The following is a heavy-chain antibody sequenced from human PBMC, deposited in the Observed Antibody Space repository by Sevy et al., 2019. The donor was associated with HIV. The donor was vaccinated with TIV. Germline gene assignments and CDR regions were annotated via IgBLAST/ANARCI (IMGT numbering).Heavy chain of an antibody. J-gene: IGHJ4*02. Sequence: GGSLRLSCGVSGFTFSSYAMSWVRQAPGKGLEWVSGISGSGGSTYYAHSVKGRFTISRDNSKNTLYLQMTSLRAEDTAVYYCAKEGFGYNYDSSGNLDYWGQGTLVTVSS. CDR1: GFTFSSYA. CDR2: ISGSGGST. D-gene: IGHD3-22*01. V-gene: IGHV3-23*01. CDR3: AKEGFGYNYDSSGNLDY.